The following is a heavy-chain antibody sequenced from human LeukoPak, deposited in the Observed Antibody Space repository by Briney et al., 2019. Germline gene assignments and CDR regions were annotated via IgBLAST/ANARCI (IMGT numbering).Heavy chain of an antibody. Sequence: GGSLRLSCAASGFTFSNYGMSWVRQPPGKGLEWVSGISASGVYTYYADSVRGRFTISRGNSKNTLHLQMNSLRAEDTAVYYCANVQTEHIVVATVIVVDHWGQGTLVTVSS. CDR3: ANVQTEHIVVATVIVVDH. J-gene: IGHJ4*02. CDR1: GFTFSNYG. CDR2: ISASGVYT. V-gene: IGHV3-23*01. D-gene: IGHD2-21*02.